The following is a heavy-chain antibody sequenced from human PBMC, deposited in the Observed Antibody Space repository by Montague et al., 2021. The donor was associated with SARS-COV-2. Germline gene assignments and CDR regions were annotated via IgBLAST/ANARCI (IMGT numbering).Heavy chain of an antibody. CDR2: IFYTGST. J-gene: IGHJ5*02. CDR1: GGSMYIYGSHYY. V-gene: IGHV4-39*01. D-gene: IGHD3-22*01. Sequence: SETLSLTCTVSGGSMYIYGSHYYWDWIRQPPGKGLEWIGTIFYTGSTIYNSPLKSRVTISIDTSKNQYSLELNSMTAADTAVYYCARRRLDFYDSRHWFDPWGQGALVTVPS. CDR3: ARRRLDFYDSRHWFDP.